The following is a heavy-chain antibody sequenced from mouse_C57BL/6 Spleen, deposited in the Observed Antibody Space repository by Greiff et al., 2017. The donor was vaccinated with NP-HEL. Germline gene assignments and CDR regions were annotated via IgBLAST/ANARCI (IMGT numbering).Heavy chain of an antibody. Sequence: EVKVVESGGGLVKPGGSLKLSCAASGFTFSSYAMSWVRQTPEKRLEWVATISDGGSYTYYPDNVKGRFTISRDNAKNNLYLQMSHLKSEDTAMYYCARGKTAQASFAYWGQGTLVTVSA. CDR3: ARGKTAQASFAY. CDR1: GFTFSSYA. D-gene: IGHD3-2*02. CDR2: ISDGGSYT. V-gene: IGHV5-4*03. J-gene: IGHJ3*01.